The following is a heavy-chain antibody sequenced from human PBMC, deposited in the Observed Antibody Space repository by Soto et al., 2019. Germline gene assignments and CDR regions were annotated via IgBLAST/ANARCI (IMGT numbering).Heavy chain of an antibody. CDR1: GGTFSSYA. V-gene: IGHV1-69*13. D-gene: IGHD3-3*01. J-gene: IGHJ4*02. CDR3: ASSPTHVDFWSGYYG. CDR2: IIPIFGTA. Sequence: SVKVSCKASGGTFSSYAISWVRQAPGQGLEWMGGIIPIFGTANYAQKFQGRVTITADESTSTAYMELSSLRSEDTAVYYCASSPTHVDFWSGYYGWGQGTLVTVSS.